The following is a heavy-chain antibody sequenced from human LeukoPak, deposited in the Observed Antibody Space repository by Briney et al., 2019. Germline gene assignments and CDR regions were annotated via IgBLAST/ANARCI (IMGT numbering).Heavy chain of an antibody. Sequence: PGGSLRLSCAASGFTFSSYGMHWVRQAPGKGLEWVAVISYDGSNKYYADSVKGRFTISRDNSKNTPYLQMNSLRAEDTAVYYCAKDWEGEFDYWGQGTLVTVSS. D-gene: IGHD3-16*01. J-gene: IGHJ4*02. CDR2: ISYDGSNK. CDR3: AKDWEGEFDY. CDR1: GFTFSSYG. V-gene: IGHV3-30*18.